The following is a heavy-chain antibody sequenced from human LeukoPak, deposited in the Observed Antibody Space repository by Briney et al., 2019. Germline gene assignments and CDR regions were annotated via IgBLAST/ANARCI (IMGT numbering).Heavy chain of an antibody. CDR2: ISYDGDPK. J-gene: IGHJ4*02. CDR1: GFTFSTYG. V-gene: IGHV3-30*18. D-gene: IGHD3-16*01. Sequence: PGGSLRLSCAASGFTFSTYGMHWVCQAPGKGLEGVAVISYDGDPKFYADSGKGRFTISRDNSKNTLYLHLNSLRAEDTAIYYCAKDVSALTYIASWPGPGFWGQGTLVSVSS. CDR3: AKDVSALTYIASWPGPGF.